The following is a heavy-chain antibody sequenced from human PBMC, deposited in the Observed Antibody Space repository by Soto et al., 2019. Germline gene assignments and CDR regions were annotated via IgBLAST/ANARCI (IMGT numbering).Heavy chain of an antibody. CDR1: GYTFSSYD. D-gene: IGHD3-10*01. Sequence: ASVKVSCKASGYTFSSYDINWVRQAPGQGLEWMGWMNPNSGDTGYAQKFQGRVTMTRNTSIRTAYMELSSLTSEDTAVYYCARVNYYRSGTYQYFNYYYAPDVWG. CDR2: MNPNSGDT. V-gene: IGHV1-8*01. CDR3: ARVNYYRSGTYQYFNYYYAPDV. J-gene: IGHJ6*02.